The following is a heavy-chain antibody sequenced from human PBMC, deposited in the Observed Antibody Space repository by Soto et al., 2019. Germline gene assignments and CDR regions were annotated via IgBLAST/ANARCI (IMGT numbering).Heavy chain of an antibody. CDR1: GGSFSGYY. J-gene: IGHJ3*02. Sequence: SETLSLTCAVYGGSFSGYYWSWIRQPPGKGLEWIGEINHSGSTNYNPSLQSRVTISVDTSKNQFSLKLSSVTASDTGAYYCARADYMWGSYRYTEPACAIWVQGTMVPVSS. CDR2: INHSGST. CDR3: ARADYMWGSYRYTEPACAI. D-gene: IGHD3-16*02. V-gene: IGHV4-34*01.